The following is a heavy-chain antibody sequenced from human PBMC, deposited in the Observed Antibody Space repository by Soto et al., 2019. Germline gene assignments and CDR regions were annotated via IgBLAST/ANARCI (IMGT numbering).Heavy chain of an antibody. CDR3: AGTTSHQWYYLDV. J-gene: IGHJ6*03. D-gene: IGHD1-7*01. Sequence: SQTLSLTCALSGDSVSSNSAAWNWIRQSPSRGLEWLGRTYYRSRWYNDYAVSVKSRITVNPDTSKNQFSLHLNSVTPEDTAVYYCAGTTSHQWYYLDVGDKGTTVTVSS. CDR1: GDSVSSNSAA. V-gene: IGHV6-1*01. CDR2: TYYRSRWYN.